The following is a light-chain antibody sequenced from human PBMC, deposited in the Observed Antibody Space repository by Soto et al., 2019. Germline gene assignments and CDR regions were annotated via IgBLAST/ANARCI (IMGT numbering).Light chain of an antibody. Sequence: LTQPASVSGSPGQSITISCTGTSSDVGGYNYVPWYQQHPGKAPKLMIYEVSNRPSGVSNRFSGSKSGNTASLTISGLQAEDEADYYCNSYTSSSTYVFGTGTKVTVL. CDR1: SSDVGGYNY. V-gene: IGLV2-14*01. CDR3: NSYTSSSTYV. CDR2: EVS. J-gene: IGLJ1*01.